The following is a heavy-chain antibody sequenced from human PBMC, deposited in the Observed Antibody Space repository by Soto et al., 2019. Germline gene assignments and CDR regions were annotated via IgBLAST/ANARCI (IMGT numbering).Heavy chain of an antibody. J-gene: IGHJ3*01. CDR3: ARARWYDAFDV. Sequence: PSETLSLTCAVSGFSISSGNYWGWIRKPPGKGLEWIGSIFHGGNTYYNPPLKSRVTISVDMSKNQFSLKLNSVTAADTAVYYCARARWYDAFDVWGQGTVVTVSS. CDR1: GFSISSGNY. D-gene: IGHD2-15*01. CDR2: IFHGGNT. V-gene: IGHV4-38-2*01.